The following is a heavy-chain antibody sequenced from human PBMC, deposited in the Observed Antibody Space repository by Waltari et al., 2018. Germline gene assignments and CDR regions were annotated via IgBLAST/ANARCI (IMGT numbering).Heavy chain of an antibody. J-gene: IGHJ3*01. V-gene: IGHV3-48*01. Sequence: EVQLVESGGDLVQPGGSLRLYCSPSGVTFCAYTMNWVRQAPGKGLEWFSYISTGSSPTYYADSVKGRFTISRDNAKNSLYLQMSSLRAEDTALYYCVRDHAYAFDFWGQGTMVTVPS. CDR1: GVTFCAYT. CDR3: VRDHAYAFDF. CDR2: ISTGSSPT.